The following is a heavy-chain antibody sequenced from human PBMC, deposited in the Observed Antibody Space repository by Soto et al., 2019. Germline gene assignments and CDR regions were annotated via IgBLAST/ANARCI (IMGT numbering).Heavy chain of an antibody. CDR3: AKDPWLPLEY. CDR1: GFTFSSYG. D-gene: IGHD6-19*01. CDR2: ISYDGSNK. Sequence: GGSLRLSCAASGFTFSSYGMHWVRQAPGKGLEWVAVISYDGSNKYYADSVKGRFTISRDNSKNTLYLQMNSLRAEDTAVYYCAKDPWLPLEYWGQGTLVTVSS. V-gene: IGHV3-30*18. J-gene: IGHJ4*02.